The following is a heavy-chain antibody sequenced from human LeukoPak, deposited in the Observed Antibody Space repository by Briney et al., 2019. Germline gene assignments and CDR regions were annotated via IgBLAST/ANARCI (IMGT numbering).Heavy chain of an antibody. Sequence: SQTLSLTCTVSGGFISSGDYYWSWIRQPPGKGLEWIGYIYYSGSTYYNPSLKSRVTISVDTSKNQFSLKLSSVTAADTAVYYCARDPLLVGAPPGDYWGQGTLVTVSS. D-gene: IGHD1-26*01. V-gene: IGHV4-30-4*08. CDR3: ARDPLLVGAPPGDY. CDR2: IYYSGST. J-gene: IGHJ4*02. CDR1: GGFISSGDYY.